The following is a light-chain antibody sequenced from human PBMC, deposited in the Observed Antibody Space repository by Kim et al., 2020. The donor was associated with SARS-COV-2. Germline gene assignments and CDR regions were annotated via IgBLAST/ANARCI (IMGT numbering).Light chain of an antibody. CDR3: QQYGNMYS. CDR2: GAI. J-gene: IGKJ2*03. CDR1: QTISNTY. V-gene: IGKV3-20*01. Sequence: SLSPGESAALSGRASQTISNTYLAWFQQKPGQVPRLLIYGAINRAAGIPDRFSGSGSGTDFTLTISRLDPEDFAVYYCQQYGNMYSFGQGTKLEI.